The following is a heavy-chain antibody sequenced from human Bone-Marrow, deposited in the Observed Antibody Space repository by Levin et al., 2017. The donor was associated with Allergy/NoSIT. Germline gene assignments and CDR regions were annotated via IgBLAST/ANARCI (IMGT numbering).Heavy chain of an antibody. CDR3: ASLQVENYYYYGMDV. D-gene: IGHD2-15*01. V-gene: IGHV3-7*01. J-gene: IGHJ6*02. Sequence: GGSLRLSCAASGFTFSIYWMTWVRQAPGKGLEWVANIKKDGSEKYYVDSVKGRFTISRDNAKNSLYLQMNSLRAEDTAVYYCASLQVENYYYYGMDVWGQGTTVTVSS. CDR1: GFTFSIYW. CDR2: IKKDGSEK.